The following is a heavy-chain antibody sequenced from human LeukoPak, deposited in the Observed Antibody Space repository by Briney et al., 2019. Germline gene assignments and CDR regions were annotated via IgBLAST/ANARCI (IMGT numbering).Heavy chain of an antibody. J-gene: IGHJ4*02. CDR2: TKQDGSEK. V-gene: IGHV3-7*01. Sequence: GGSLRLSCAASGFSFSDYWMSWVRQALGKGLEWVANTKQDGSEKYYVDSVKGRFTISTDNAKNSLYLQMNSLRAEDTAVYYCFTSLGYWGQGTLVTVSS. CDR3: FTSLGY. D-gene: IGHD3-16*01. CDR1: GFSFSDYW.